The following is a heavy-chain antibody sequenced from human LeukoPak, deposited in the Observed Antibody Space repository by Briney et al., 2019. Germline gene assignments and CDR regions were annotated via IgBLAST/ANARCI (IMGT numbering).Heavy chain of an antibody. CDR1: GFTFSSHS. CDR2: ISSRSTNI. D-gene: IGHD1-26*01. J-gene: IGHJ4*02. CDR3: ARGRIVGTTDFDS. Sequence: GGSLRLSCAASGFTFSSHSMNWVRQAPGKGLERVSSISSRSTNIFNADTVKGRFTISRDNAKNSLYLQMNSLRAEDTAVYYCARGRIVGTTDFDSWGQGTLVIVSS. V-gene: IGHV3-21*01.